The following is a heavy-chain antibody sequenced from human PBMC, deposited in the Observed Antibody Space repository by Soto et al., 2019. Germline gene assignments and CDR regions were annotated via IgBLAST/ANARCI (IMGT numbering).Heavy chain of an antibody. V-gene: IGHV3-23*01. J-gene: IGHJ4*02. CDR1: GFTFSSYA. CDR2: LSAGGTSA. D-gene: IGHD4-17*01. Sequence: GGSLRLSCAASGFTFSSYAMSWVRQAPGKGLEWVSALSAGGTSAYYTVSVEGRFTISRDNSKNILYLQMNSLKADDTAVYYCARGTYGDYDFWGQGTLVTVSS. CDR3: ARGTYGDYDF.